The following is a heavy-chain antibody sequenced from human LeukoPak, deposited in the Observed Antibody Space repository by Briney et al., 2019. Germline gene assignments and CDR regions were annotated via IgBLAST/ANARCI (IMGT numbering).Heavy chain of an antibody. D-gene: IGHD6-13*01. CDR3: AREELSIAAAGTGLTDY. CDR1: GYTFTGYY. Sequence: GASVKVSCKASGYTFTGYYMHWVRQAPGQGLEWMGWINPNSGGTNYAQKFQGRVTMTRDTSISTAYMELSRLRSDDTAVYYCAREELSIAAAGTGLTDYWGQGTLVTVSS. J-gene: IGHJ4*02. CDR2: INPNSGGT. V-gene: IGHV1-2*02.